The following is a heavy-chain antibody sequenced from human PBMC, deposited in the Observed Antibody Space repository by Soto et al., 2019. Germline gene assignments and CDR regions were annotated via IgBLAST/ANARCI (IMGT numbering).Heavy chain of an antibody. Sequence: ASVKLSCKVSGGTFSSDAISWARQAPGQGLEWMGGIIPIFGTANYAQKFQGRVTITADESTSTAYMELSSLRSEDTAVYYCARPRDTAIPYYGMDVWGRGPTITVSS. CDR1: GGTFSSDA. V-gene: IGHV1-69*13. CDR3: ARPRDTAIPYYGMDV. J-gene: IGHJ6*02. D-gene: IGHD5-18*01. CDR2: IIPIFGTA.